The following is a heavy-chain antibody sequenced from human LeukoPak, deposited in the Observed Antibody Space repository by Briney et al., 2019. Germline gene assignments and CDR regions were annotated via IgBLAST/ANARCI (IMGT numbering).Heavy chain of an antibody. V-gene: IGHV4-39*01. J-gene: IGHJ4*02. Sequence: SETLSLTCTVSGGSTSSSNYYWGWIRQPPGKDLEWIGRVYYSESTYYNPSLKSRVTISVDTSKNQFSLKLSSVTAADTAVYYCASQRIVGAAGEHYWRQGTLVTVSS. CDR1: GGSTSSSNYY. CDR3: ASQRIVGAAGEHY. CDR2: VYYSEST. D-gene: IGHD1-26*01.